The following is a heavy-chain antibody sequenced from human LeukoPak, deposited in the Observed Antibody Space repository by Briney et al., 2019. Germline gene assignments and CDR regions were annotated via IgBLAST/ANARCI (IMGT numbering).Heavy chain of an antibody. V-gene: IGHV3-21*01. D-gene: IGHD6-19*01. CDR1: GFTFSSYS. CDR2: ISSSSSYI. J-gene: IGHJ4*02. CDR3: ARDPADSRGWYNY. Sequence: PGGSLRLSCAASGFTFSSYSMNWVRQAPGKGLEWVSSISSSSSYIYYADSVKGRFTTSRGNAKNSLYLQMNSLRAEDTAVYYCARDPADSRGWYNYWGQGTLVTVSS.